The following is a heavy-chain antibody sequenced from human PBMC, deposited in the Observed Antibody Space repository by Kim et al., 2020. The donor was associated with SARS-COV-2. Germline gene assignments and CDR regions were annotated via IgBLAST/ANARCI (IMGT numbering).Heavy chain of an antibody. Sequence: YSNPSLKSRVTISVDTSKNQFSLKVSAVTAADTAVYYCARSVDFYGMDVWGQGTTVTVSS. CDR3: ARSVDFYGMDV. D-gene: IGHD2-15*01. J-gene: IGHJ6*02. V-gene: IGHV4-39*07.